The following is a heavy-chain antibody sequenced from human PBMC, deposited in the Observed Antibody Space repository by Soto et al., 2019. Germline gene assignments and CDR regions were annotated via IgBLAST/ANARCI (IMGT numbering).Heavy chain of an antibody. Sequence: QVTLKESGPVLVNPTETLTLRCTVSGLSITDSEMGVSWIRQPPGQPLEWLAHIDSSGEKSYRTFLKSRLAISKDTSKSQIVLTMTNMDPADTATYYCARRHLAVAVSPWFDPWGKGTTVTVSS. CDR1: GLSITDSEMG. J-gene: IGHJ6*04. V-gene: IGHV2-26*01. D-gene: IGHD3-10*01. CDR2: IDSSGEK. CDR3: ARRHLAVAVSPWFDP.